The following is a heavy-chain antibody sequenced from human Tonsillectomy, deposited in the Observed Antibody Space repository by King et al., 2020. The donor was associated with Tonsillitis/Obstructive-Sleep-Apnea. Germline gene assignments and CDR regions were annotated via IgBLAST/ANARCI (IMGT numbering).Heavy chain of an antibody. CDR3: ARRGITMIRGDYYYMDV. D-gene: IGHD3-10*01. CDR1: GFTFSTYG. Sequence: VQLVESGGGVVQPGRSLRLSCAASGFTFSTYGMHWVRQAPGKGLEWVAVIWYDGSNKYYADSVKGRFTISRDNSKNTLYLQMNSLRAEGTAVYYCARRGITMIRGDYYYMDVWGKGTTVTVSS. J-gene: IGHJ6*03. V-gene: IGHV3-33*01. CDR2: IWYDGSNK.